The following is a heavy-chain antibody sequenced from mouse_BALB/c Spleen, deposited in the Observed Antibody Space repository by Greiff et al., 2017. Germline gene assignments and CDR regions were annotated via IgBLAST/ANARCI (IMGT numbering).Heavy chain of an antibody. D-gene: IGHD1-2*01. J-gene: IGHJ3*01. CDR1: GFTFSSYA. CDR2: ISSGGST. CDR3: ARGDGPFAY. V-gene: IGHV5-6-5*01. Sequence: EVKLMESGGGLVKPGGSLKLSCAASGFTFSSYAMSWVRQTPEKRLEWVASISSGGSTYYPDSVKGRFTISRDNARNILYLQMSSLRSEDTAMYYCARGDGPFAYWGQGTLVTVS.